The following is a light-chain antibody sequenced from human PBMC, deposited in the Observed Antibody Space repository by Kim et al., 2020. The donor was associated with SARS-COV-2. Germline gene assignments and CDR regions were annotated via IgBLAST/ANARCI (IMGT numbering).Light chain of an antibody. CDR1: KLGEKY. CDR3: QAWDSSSYVV. J-gene: IGLJ2*01. Sequence: SYELTQPPSVSVSPGQTASIPCSGNKLGEKYASWYQQKPGQSPVLVMYHDYKRPSGIPERFSGSNSGTTATLTISGTQALDAADYYCQAWDSSSYVVFGGGTKLAVL. CDR2: HDY. V-gene: IGLV3-1*01.